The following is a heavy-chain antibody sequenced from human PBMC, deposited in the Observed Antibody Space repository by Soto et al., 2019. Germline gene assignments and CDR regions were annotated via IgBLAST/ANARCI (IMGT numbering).Heavy chain of an antibody. D-gene: IGHD1-1*01. CDR2: IYYSGST. CDR3: ARQGRPTAGMGCFHP. CDR1: SGSISSSSYY. J-gene: IGHJ5*02. V-gene: IGHV4-39*01. Sequence: SETLSLTCTVSSGSISSSSYYWGWIRQPPGKGLEWIGSIYYSGSTYYNPSLKSRVTISEDTSKNQFSLKLSSVTAADTAIYYCARQGRPTAGMGCFHPWGPGTLVKSPQ.